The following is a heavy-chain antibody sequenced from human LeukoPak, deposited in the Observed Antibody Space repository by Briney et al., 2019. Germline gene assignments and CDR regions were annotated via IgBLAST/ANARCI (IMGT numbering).Heavy chain of an antibody. J-gene: IGHJ3*02. Sequence: GGSLRLSCAASGFTVSSNYMSWVRQTPGKGLEWVSVIYSGGSTYYADSVKGRFTISRDNSKNTLYLQMNRLRAEDTAVYYCARVRGLYCSSTSCADSGAFDIWGQGTMVTVSS. CDR3: ARVRGLYCSSTSCADSGAFDI. V-gene: IGHV3-53*05. D-gene: IGHD2-2*01. CDR1: GFTVSSNY. CDR2: IYSGGST.